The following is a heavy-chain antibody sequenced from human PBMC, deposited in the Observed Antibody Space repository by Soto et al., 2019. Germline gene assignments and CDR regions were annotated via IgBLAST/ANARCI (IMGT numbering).Heavy chain of an antibody. Sequence: PSETLSLTCAVYGGSFSGYYWSWIRQPPGKGLEWIGEINHSGSTNYNPSLKSRVTISVDTSKNQFSLKLSSVTAADTAVYYCARGGISSIAARKGYYYYYGMDVWGQGTTVTVSS. V-gene: IGHV4-34*01. D-gene: IGHD6-6*01. CDR2: INHSGST. CDR3: ARGGISSIAARKGYYYYYGMDV. CDR1: GGSFSGYY. J-gene: IGHJ6*02.